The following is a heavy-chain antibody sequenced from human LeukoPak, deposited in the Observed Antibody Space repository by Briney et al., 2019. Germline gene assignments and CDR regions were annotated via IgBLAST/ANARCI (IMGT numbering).Heavy chain of an antibody. CDR2: IYHSGST. CDR3: ARLPSPRGKYGDPDY. D-gene: IGHD4-17*01. Sequence: SETLSLTCAVSGGSISSSNWWSWVRQPPGKGLEWIGEIYHSGSTNYNPSLKSRVTISVDKSKNQFSLKLSSVTAADTAVHYCARLPSPRGKYGDPDYWGRGTLVTVSS. J-gene: IGHJ4*02. V-gene: IGHV4-4*02. CDR1: GGSISSSNW.